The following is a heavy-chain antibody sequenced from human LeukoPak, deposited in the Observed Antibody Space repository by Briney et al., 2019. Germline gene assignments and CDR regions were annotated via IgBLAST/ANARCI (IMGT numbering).Heavy chain of an antibody. CDR1: GFTVSSNY. V-gene: IGHV3-53*01. D-gene: IGHD1-1*01. Sequence: GGSLRLSCAASGFTVSSNYMSWVRQAPGKGLEWVSVIYSGGSTYYADSVKGRFTISRDSSKNTQYLQMNTLRAEDTAVYYCARDGRPKGFPGLDYWGQGTLVTVSS. CDR2: IYSGGST. J-gene: IGHJ4*02. CDR3: ARDGRPKGFPGLDY.